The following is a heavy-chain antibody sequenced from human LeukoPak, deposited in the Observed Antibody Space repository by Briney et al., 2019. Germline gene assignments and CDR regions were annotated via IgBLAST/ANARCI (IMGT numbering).Heavy chain of an antibody. CDR3: VRDYDNSGRPDY. J-gene: IGHJ4*02. V-gene: IGHV1-18*01. CDR2: ISVYNGNT. D-gene: IGHD3-22*01. Sequence: ASVKVSCKASGYTFTSYGISWVRQAPGQGLEWMGWISVYNGNTNYAQKLQGRVTMTTDTSTSTAYMELRSLRSDDTAVYYCVRDYDNSGRPDYWGQGTLVTVSS. CDR1: GYTFTSYG.